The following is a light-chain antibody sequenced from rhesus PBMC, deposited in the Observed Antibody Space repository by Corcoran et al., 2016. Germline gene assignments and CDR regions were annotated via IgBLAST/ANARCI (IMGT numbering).Light chain of an antibody. V-gene: IGKV1S12*01. J-gene: IGKJ2*01. CDR2: AAS. CDR3: QHYYDNPYS. CDR1: QNIYSN. Sequence: DIQMTQSPSALSASVGDRVTISCRASQNIYSNLAWYQQKPGKAPKLLIYAASSLQTGIPSRVSGGGSWTDFTLTISSLQPEDSAAYYCQHYYDNPYSFGQGTKVEIK.